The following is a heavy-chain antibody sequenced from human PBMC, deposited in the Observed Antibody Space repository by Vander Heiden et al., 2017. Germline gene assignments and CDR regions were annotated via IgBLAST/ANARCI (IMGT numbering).Heavy chain of an antibody. V-gene: IGHV3-23*01. CDR3: AKDAFGQPKYYFDY. Sequence: EVQVLESGGGLVQSGGSLRLPCVASGFTFGDFAMGWVRQAPGKGLEWFSGLSASGESIYYADSVRGRFTISRDNSKNTISLQMNSLRSEDTAVYYCAKDAFGQPKYYFDYWGLGTLVTVSS. D-gene: IGHD3-16*01. J-gene: IGHJ4*01. CDR1: GFTFGDFA. CDR2: LSASGESI.